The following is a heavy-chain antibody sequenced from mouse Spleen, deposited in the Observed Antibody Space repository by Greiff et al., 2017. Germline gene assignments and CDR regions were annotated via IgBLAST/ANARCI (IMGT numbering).Heavy chain of an antibody. CDR2: ISSGGGNT. D-gene: IGHD5-5*01. CDR1: GFTFSSYA. V-gene: IGHV5-9*04. Sequence: EVKLVESGGGLVKLGGSLKLSCAASGFTFSSYAMSWVRQTPEKRLEWVATISSGGGNTYYPDSVKGRFTISRDNAKNTLYLQMSSLKSEDTAMYYCARSATYPYWYFDVWGAGTTVTVSS. CDR3: ARSATYPYWYFDV. J-gene: IGHJ1*01.